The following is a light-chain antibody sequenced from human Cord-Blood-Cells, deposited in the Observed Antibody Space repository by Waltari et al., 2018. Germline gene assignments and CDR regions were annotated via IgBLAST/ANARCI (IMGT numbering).Light chain of an antibody. J-gene: IGKJ3*01. Sequence: GDRVTITCRASQSISSYLNWYQQKPGKAPKLLIYAASSLQSWVPSRFSGSGSGTDFTLTISSLQPEDFATYYCQQSYSTPFTFGPGTKVDIK. CDR3: QQSYSTPFT. CDR2: AAS. V-gene: IGKV1-39*01. CDR1: QSISSY.